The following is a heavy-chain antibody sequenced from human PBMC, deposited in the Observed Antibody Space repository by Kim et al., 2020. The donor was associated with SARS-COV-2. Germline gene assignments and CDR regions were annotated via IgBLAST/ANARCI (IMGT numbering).Heavy chain of an antibody. V-gene: IGHV4-34*01. J-gene: IGHJ1*01. CDR1: YGSFSGYY. D-gene: IGHD5-18*01. CDR3: ARAVDTDLAQYFQH. CDR2: INHSGST. Sequence: SETLSLTCAVYYGSFSGYYWSWIRQAPGKGLEWIGEINHSGSTKYNPSLKSRVTISVDTSKNQFSLRVNSVTAADTAMYYCARAVDTDLAQYFQHWGQGT.